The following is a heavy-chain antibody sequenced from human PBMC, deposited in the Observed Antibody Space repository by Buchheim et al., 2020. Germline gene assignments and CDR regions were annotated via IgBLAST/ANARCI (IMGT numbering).Heavy chain of an antibody. CDR2: ISASGDYR. CDR3: TRGTSDY. V-gene: IGHV3-48*03. CDR1: GFNFSRFA. Sequence: EVLMVQSGGGLLQPGGSLRLSCVGSGFNFSRFALNWVRQSPEKGLEWVSYISASGDYRHYSDSVKGRFTISSDNAKRSLSLQLNSLRSDDTAVYYCTRGTSDYWGQGTL. J-gene: IGHJ4*02.